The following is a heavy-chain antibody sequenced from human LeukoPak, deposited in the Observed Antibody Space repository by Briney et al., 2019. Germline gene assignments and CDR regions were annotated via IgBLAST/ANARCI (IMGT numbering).Heavy chain of an antibody. CDR3: ARGLGYCSGGSCS. V-gene: IGHV1-2*02. CDR2: INPNSGGT. Sequence: ASVKVSCKASGYTFTGYYMHWVRQAPGQGLEWMGWINPNSGGTNYAQKSQGRVNMTRDTSISTAYMELSRLRSDDTAVYYCARGLGYCSGGSCSWGQGTLVTVSS. CDR1: GYTFTGYY. J-gene: IGHJ4*02. D-gene: IGHD2-15*01.